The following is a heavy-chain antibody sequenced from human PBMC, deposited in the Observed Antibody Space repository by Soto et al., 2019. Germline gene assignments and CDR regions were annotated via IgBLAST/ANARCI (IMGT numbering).Heavy chain of an antibody. J-gene: IGHJ3*02. CDR1: GFTFSSYG. V-gene: IGHV3-33*01. CDR2: IWYDGSNK. CDR3: ARLETEGTHDAFDI. D-gene: IGHD3-10*01. Sequence: QVQLVESGGGVVQPGRSLRLSCAASGFTFSSYGMHWVRQAPGKGLEWVAVIWYDGSNKYYADSVKGRFTISRDNSKNTQYLQMNSLRAEDTAVDYCARLETEGTHDAFDIWGQGTMVTVSS.